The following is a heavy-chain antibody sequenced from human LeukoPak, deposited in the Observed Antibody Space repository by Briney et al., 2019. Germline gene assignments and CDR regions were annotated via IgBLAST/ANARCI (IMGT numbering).Heavy chain of an antibody. Sequence: ASVKVSCKASGYTFTGYYMHWVRQAPGQGLEWAGWINPKSGGTDYAQRLQGRVTMTTDTSIATAYMELRRLTSDDTAVYFCARGTIGSYSSVHDWGQGTLVTVSS. CDR3: ARGTIGSYSSVHD. V-gene: IGHV1-2*02. CDR1: GYTFTGYY. D-gene: IGHD1-26*01. J-gene: IGHJ1*01. CDR2: INPKSGGT.